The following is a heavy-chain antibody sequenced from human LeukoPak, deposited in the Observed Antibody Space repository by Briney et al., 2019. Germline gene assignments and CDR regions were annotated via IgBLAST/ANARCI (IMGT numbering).Heavy chain of an antibody. V-gene: IGHV5-51*01. D-gene: IGHD3-10*01. J-gene: IGHJ4*02. CDR2: IYPDDSDT. CDR1: GYKFNAYW. Sequence: GESLKISCKGSGYKFNAYWIAWVRQMPGKGLEWMGIIYPDDSDTRYSPSFQGQVTISADKSISTAYLQWSSLKASDTAMYYCARALWRGAPGNFDYWGQGTLVTVSS. CDR3: ARALWRGAPGNFDY.